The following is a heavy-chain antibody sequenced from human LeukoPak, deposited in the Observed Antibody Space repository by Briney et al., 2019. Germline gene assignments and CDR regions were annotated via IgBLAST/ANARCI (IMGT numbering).Heavy chain of an antibody. J-gene: IGHJ5*02. CDR3: ARDIWEAIFLPPNWFDP. CDR1: GFTFSSYA. Sequence: GGSLRLSCAASGFTFSSYAMSWVRQAPGKGLEWVANIKQDGSEKYYVDSVKGRFTISRDNAKNSLYLQMNSLRAEDTAVYYCARDIWEAIFLPPNWFDPWGQGTLVTVSS. D-gene: IGHD3-9*01. V-gene: IGHV3-7*01. CDR2: IKQDGSEK.